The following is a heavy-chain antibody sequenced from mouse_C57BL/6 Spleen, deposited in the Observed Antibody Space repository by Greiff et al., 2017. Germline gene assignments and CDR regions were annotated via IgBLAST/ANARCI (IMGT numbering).Heavy chain of an antibody. D-gene: IGHD1-1*01. J-gene: IGHJ4*01. CDR3: AKGDYYGSSYAMDY. Sequence: VKLVESGPELVKPGASVKLSCKASGYTFTSYDINWVKQRPGQGLEWIGWIYPRDGSTKYNEKFKGKATLTVDTSSSTAYMELHSLTSEDSAVYFCAKGDYYGSSYAMDYWGQGTSVTVSS. V-gene: IGHV1-85*01. CDR2: IYPRDGST. CDR1: GYTFTSYD.